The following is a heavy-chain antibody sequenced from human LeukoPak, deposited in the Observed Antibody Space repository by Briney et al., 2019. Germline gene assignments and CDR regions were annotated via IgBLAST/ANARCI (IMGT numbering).Heavy chain of an antibody. J-gene: IGHJ4*02. V-gene: IGHV3-30*04. CDR1: GFTFNSYA. D-gene: IGHD2-8*02. Sequence: PGGSLRLSCAASGFTFNSYAMHWVRQAPGTGLEWLTVISYDGRQKYYADSVKGRFTISRDDSKKTLSVQMKSLRVEDTAVYYCVRATTGHVDSWGQGTLVTVSS. CDR3: VRATTGHVDS. CDR2: ISYDGRQK.